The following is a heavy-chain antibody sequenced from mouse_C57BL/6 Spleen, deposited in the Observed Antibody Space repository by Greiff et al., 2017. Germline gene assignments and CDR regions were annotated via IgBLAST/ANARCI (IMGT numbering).Heavy chain of an antibody. CDR3: AREDFGSSPLFAKDY. V-gene: IGHV1-55*01. CDR2: IYPGSGST. D-gene: IGHD1-1*01. Sequence: QVQLQQPGAELVKPGASVKMSCKASGYTFTSYWITWVKQRPGKGLEWIGDIYPGSGSTNYNEKFKSKATLTVDTSSSTAYMQLCSLTSEDSAVYYCAREDFGSSPLFAKDYWGQGASVTVSS. J-gene: IGHJ4*01. CDR1: GYTFTSYW.